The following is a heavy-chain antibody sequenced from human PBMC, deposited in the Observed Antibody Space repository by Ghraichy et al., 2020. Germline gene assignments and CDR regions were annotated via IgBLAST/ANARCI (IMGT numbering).Heavy chain of an antibody. CDR1: GFTFSSYA. Sequence: SLRLSCAASGFTFSSYAMSWVRQAPGKGLECVSSISGSGISTYYADSVKGRFTISRDNAKNSLYLQMNSLRDEDTAVYYCARGSKVVRFYYYDALDVWGQGTTVTVSS. V-gene: IGHV3-23*01. J-gene: IGHJ6*02. CDR2: ISGSGIST. D-gene: IGHD4-23*01. CDR3: ARGSKVVRFYYYDALDV.